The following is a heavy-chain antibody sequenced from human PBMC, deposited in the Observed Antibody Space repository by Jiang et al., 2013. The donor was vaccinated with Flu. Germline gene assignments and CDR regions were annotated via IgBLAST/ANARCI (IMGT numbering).Heavy chain of an antibody. J-gene: IGHJ6*02. CDR3: ARNLSTTVRMFYYYYGMDV. Sequence: GAEVKKPGASVKVSCKASGYTFTCYGISWVRQAPGQGLEWMGWISAYNGNTNYAQKLQGRVTMTTDTSTSTAYMELRSLRSDDTAVYYCARNLSTTVRMFYYYYGMDVWGQGTTVTVSS. D-gene: IGHD4-17*01. CDR1: GYTFTCYG. V-gene: IGHV1-18*04. CDR2: ISAYNGNT.